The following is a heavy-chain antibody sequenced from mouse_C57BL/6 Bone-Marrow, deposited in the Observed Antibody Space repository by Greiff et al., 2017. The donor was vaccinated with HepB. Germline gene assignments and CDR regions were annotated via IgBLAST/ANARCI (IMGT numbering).Heavy chain of an antibody. J-gene: IGHJ3*01. Sequence: DVKLVESGGGLVQPGESLKLSCESNEYEFPSHDMSWVRKTPEKRLELVAAINSDGGSTYYPDTMERRFIISRDNTKKPLYLQMSSLRSEDTAVYYCARPFLTSAWFAYWGQGTLVTVSA. V-gene: IGHV5-2*03. CDR3: ARPFLTSAWFAY. D-gene: IGHD1-1*01. CDR2: INSDGGST. CDR1: EYEFPSHD.